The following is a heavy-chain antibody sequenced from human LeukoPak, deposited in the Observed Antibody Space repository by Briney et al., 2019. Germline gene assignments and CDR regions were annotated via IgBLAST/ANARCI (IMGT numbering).Heavy chain of an antibody. CDR1: GFTFSSYY. Sequence: PGGSLRLSCAASGFTFSSYYMNWVRQAPGKGLEWVSSISNSRSYIYYGDSVKGRFTISRDNAKNSLYLQMNSLRAEDMALYYCAKGSNYYDSSGPQFDIWGQGTMVTVSS. D-gene: IGHD3-22*01. CDR2: ISNSRSYI. CDR3: AKGSNYYDSSGPQFDI. V-gene: IGHV3-21*04. J-gene: IGHJ3*02.